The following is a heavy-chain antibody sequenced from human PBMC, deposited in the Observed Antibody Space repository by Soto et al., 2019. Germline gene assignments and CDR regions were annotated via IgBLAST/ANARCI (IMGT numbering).Heavy chain of an antibody. D-gene: IGHD3-9*01. V-gene: IGHV3-23*01. CDR3: AKDLLQQDFDWFLANDAFDI. Sequence: EVKLLESGGGLVQPGGSLRLSCAASGFTFSSYAMSWVRQAPGKGLECVSAISGSGGSTYYADSVKGRFTISRDNSKNTLYLQMNSLRAEDTAVYYCAKDLLQQDFDWFLANDAFDIWGQGTMVTVSS. J-gene: IGHJ3*02. CDR1: GFTFSSYA. CDR2: ISGSGGST.